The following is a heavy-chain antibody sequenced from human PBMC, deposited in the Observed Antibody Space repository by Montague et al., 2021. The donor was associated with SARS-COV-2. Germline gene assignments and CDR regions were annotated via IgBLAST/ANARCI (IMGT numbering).Heavy chain of an antibody. CDR1: GRSIRSSSYY. D-gene: IGHD4-17*01. V-gene: IGHV4-39*01. Sequence: SETLSLTCNVSGRSIRSSSYYWGWIRQPPGRGLEWIGCVHYSGTTYYNPSLKSRVTISADTSKNEFFLEMTSVTAADTAVYYCASQAGDYGDFGGIYYYNGVDVWGQGTTVTVSS. CDR2: VHYSGTT. J-gene: IGHJ6*02. CDR3: ASQAGDYGDFGGIYYYNGVDV.